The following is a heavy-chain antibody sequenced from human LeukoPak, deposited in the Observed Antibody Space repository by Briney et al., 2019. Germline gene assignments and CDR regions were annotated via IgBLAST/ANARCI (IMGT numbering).Heavy chain of an antibody. D-gene: IGHD3-10*01. V-gene: IGHV4-59*01. CDR3: ARGGYGSLTFDY. J-gene: IGHJ4*02. CDR2: IYYSGST. CDR1: GGSISSYY. Sequence: SETLSLTCTVSGGSISSYYWSWNRQPPGKGLEWIGYIYYSGSTNYNPSLKSRVTISVDTSKNQFSLKLSSVTAADTAVYYCARGGYGSLTFDYWGQGTLVTVSS.